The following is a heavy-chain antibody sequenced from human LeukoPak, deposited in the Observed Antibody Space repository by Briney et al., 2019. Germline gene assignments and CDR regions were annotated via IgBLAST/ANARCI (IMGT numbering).Heavy chain of an antibody. J-gene: IGHJ5*02. CDR3: ARVRPEFDP. CDR2: ISYDRSNK. CDR1: GFTFSSYA. V-gene: IGHV3-30-3*01. Sequence: GGSLRLSCAASGFTFSSYAMHWVRQAPGKGLEWVAVISYDRSNKYYADSVKGRFTISRDNSKNTLYLQMNSLRADDTAVYYCARVRPEFDPWGQGTLVTVSS.